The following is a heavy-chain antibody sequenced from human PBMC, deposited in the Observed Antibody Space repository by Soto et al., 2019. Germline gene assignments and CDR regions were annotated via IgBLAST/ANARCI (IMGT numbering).Heavy chain of an antibody. V-gene: IGHV2-5*02. CDR3: AHVGYTHDYYNPLDV. CDR2: IYWDDEK. J-gene: IGHJ6*03. Sequence: QITLKESGPTLVKPTQTLTLTCTFSGFSLSTTGVAVGWIRQPPGKALEWLGFIYWDDEKRYSPSLKSRLTITKDTSKNQVVLTMTNMDPVDTATYYCAHVGYTHDYYNPLDVWGQGTTVTVSS. D-gene: IGHD6-13*01. CDR1: GFSLSTTGVA.